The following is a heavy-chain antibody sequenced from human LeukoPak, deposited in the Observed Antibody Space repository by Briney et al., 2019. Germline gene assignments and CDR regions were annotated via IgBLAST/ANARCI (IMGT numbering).Heavy chain of an antibody. CDR1: GGTFGSYA. J-gene: IGHJ5*02. CDR3: ARGAPVGYCSSTSCSAQHNWFDP. Sequence: SVKVSCKASGGTFGSYAISWVRQAPGQGLEWMGRIIPILGIANYAQKFQGRVTITADKSTSTAYMELSSLRSEDTAVYYCARGAPVGYCSSTSCSAQHNWFDPWGQGTLVTVSS. V-gene: IGHV1-69*04. D-gene: IGHD2-2*01. CDR2: IIPILGIA.